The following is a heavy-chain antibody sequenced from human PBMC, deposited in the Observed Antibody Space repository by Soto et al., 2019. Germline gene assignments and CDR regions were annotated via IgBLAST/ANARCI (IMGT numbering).Heavy chain of an antibody. CDR2: IKPDGSEK. J-gene: IGHJ4*02. CDR1: GFTFSSYW. CDR3: ARDLYRPLAY. V-gene: IGHV3-7*04. Sequence: PGESLKISCVGSGFTFSSYWISWVRQAPGKGLERVANIKPDGSEKYYVDSVKGRFTISRDNAENSLYLQVNSLRAEDTAVYYCARDLYRPLAYWGQGTLVTVSS. D-gene: IGHD4-4*01.